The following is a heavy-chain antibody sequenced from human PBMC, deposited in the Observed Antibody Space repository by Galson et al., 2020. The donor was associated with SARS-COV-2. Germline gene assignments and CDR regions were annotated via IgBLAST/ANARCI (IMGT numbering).Heavy chain of an antibody. CDR3: ARGHRGVVPSPVLGLGPYYSYYYMDV. Sequence: ETLSLTCAVYGGSFSGYSWTWIRQPPGKGLEWIGEINIGGNTNYRPSLRSRVTLSVDTSKNQFSLKVRSVTAADTAVYYCARGHRGVVPSPVLGLGPYYSYYYMDVWAKGTTVTVSS. CDR2: INIGGNT. J-gene: IGHJ6*03. V-gene: IGHV4-34*01. D-gene: IGHD3-10*01. CDR1: GGSFSGYS.